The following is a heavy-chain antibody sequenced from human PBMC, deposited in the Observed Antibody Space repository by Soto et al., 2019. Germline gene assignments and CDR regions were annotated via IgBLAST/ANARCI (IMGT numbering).Heavy chain of an antibody. V-gene: IGHV3-23*01. J-gene: IGHJ6*02. D-gene: IGHD1-1*01. CDR1: GFTFSSYA. Sequence: GGSLRLSWAASGFTFSSYAMSWVRQAPGKGLEWVSAISGSGGSTYYADSVKGRFTISRDNSKNTLYLQMNSLRAEDTAVYYCAKETGGDYYYYYGMDVWGQGTTVTVSS. CDR2: ISGSGGST. CDR3: AKETGGDYYYYYGMDV.